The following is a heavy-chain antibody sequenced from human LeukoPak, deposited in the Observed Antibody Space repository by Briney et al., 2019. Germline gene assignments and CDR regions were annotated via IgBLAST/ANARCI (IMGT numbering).Heavy chain of an antibody. Sequence: PSKTLSLTCAVSGYSISSGYYWGWIRQPPGKGLEWIGSIYHSGSTYYNPSLKSRVTISVDTSKNQFSLKLSSVTAADTAVYYCARDYYDSSGYGDYWGQGTLVTVSS. J-gene: IGHJ4*02. CDR2: IYHSGST. CDR3: ARDYYDSSGYGDY. V-gene: IGHV4-38-2*02. CDR1: GYSISSGYY. D-gene: IGHD3-22*01.